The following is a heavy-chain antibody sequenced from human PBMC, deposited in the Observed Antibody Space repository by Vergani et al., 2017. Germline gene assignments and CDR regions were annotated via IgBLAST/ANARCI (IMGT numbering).Heavy chain of an antibody. CDR1: GYTFTGYY. J-gene: IGHJ6*02. CDR2: INPNSGGT. CDR3: ARVGCSSTSCRRYYYYYGMDV. V-gene: IGHV1-2*02. D-gene: IGHD2-2*01. Sequence: QVQLVQSGAEVKKPGASVKVSCKASGYTFTGYYMHWVRQAPGQGLEWMGWINPNSGGTNYAQKFQGRVTMTRDTSISTAYMELSRLRSDDTAVYYCARVGCSSTSCRRYYYYYGMDVWGQGTTVTVSS.